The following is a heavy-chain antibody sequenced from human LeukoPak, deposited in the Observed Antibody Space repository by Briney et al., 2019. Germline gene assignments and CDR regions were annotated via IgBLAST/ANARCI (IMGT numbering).Heavy chain of an antibody. J-gene: IGHJ6*02. CDR3: ARRGAFTPYGMDV. CDR2: IYPGDSDT. CDR1: GYTFTNYW. V-gene: IGHV5-51*01. Sequence: GESLKISCKGSGYTFTNYWIGWVRQMPGKGLEWMGIIYPGDSDTRYSPSFQGQVTISADKSISTAYLQWSSLKASDTAMYYCARRGAFTPYGMDVWGQGTTVTVSS. D-gene: IGHD4/OR15-4a*01.